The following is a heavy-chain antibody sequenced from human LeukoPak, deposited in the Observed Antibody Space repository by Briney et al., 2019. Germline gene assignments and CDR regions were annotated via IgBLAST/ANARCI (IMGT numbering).Heavy chain of an antibody. V-gene: IGHV3-23*01. CDR2: ISGSGGST. CDR1: GFTFSSYA. D-gene: IGHD2-15*01. J-gene: IGHJ3*02. Sequence: PGGSLRLSCAASGFTFSSYAMSWVRQAPGKGLEWVSAISGSGGSTYYADSVKGRFTISRDNSKNTLYLQMNSLRAEDTAVYYCAIRGYSFHAFDIWGQGTMVTVSS. CDR3: AIRGYSFHAFDI.